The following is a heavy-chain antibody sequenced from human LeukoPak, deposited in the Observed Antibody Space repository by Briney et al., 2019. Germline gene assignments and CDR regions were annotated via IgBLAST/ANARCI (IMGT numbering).Heavy chain of an antibody. CDR3: ARGIFCNATSCFTVRAFEI. CDR1: GFTFSTYD. Sequence: GGSLRLSCAASGFTFSTYDMHWVRQATGEGLEWVAGIGTHGDTHYADSVKSRFTISRENADNSLYLQMNSLRAGDTAVYYCARGIFCNATSCFTVRAFEIWGQGTMVTVPS. J-gene: IGHJ3*02. V-gene: IGHV3-13*01. CDR2: IGTHGDT. D-gene: IGHD2-2*02.